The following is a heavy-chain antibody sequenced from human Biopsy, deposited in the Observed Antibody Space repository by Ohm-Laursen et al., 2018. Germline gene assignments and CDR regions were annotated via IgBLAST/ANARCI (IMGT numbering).Heavy chain of an antibody. CDR3: ARDSGILNYGNFKYYHYYGMDV. J-gene: IGHJ6*02. D-gene: IGHD4-11*01. Sequence: TLSLTYNVSGGDINNYYWSWIRQPAGKGLEWIGRIYPGGSTNYNPSLQSRVSISVDTSRNQVSLTLSSVTAADTAVYYCARDSGILNYGNFKYYHYYGMDVWGQGTKVTVSS. CDR2: IYPGGST. CDR1: GGDINNYY. V-gene: IGHV4-4*07.